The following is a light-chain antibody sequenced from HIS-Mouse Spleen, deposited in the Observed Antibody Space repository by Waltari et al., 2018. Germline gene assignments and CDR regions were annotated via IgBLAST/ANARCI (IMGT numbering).Light chain of an antibody. CDR1: SSDVGSYNL. CDR3: CSYAGSSTFV. Sequence: QSALTQPASVSGSPGQSITISCPGTSSDVGSYNLFSWYQQHPGKAPKLMIYEGSKRPSGVSHRFSGSKSGNTASLTISGLQAEDEADYYCCSYAGSSTFVFGTGTKVTVL. J-gene: IGLJ1*01. CDR2: EGS. V-gene: IGLV2-23*03.